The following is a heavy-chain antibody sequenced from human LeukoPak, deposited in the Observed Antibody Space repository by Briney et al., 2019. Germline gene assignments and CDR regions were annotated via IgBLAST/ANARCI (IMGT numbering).Heavy chain of an antibody. CDR3: SAAGTTWADFDY. V-gene: IGHV3-23*01. CDR1: GFTFSSYA. D-gene: IGHD1-7*01. Sequence: GGSLRLSCAASGFTFSSYAMRWVRQAPGKGLEWVSAISGSGGSTYYVDSVKGRFTISRDNSKNTLYLQMNSLRAEDTAVYYCSAAGTTWADFDYWGQGTLVTVSS. CDR2: ISGSGGST. J-gene: IGHJ4*02.